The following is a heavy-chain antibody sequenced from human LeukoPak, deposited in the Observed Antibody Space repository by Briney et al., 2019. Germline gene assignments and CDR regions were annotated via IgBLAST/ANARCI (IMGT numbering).Heavy chain of an antibody. D-gene: IGHD3-22*01. Sequence: ASVKVSCKASGFTFTSSAVQWARQARGQRLEWIGWIVVGSGNTNYAQKFQERVTITRDMSTSTAYMELSSLRSEDTAVYYCAADSSGYYYFDYWGQGTLVTVSS. CDR1: GFTFTSSA. CDR3: AADSSGYYYFDY. V-gene: IGHV1-58*01. J-gene: IGHJ4*02. CDR2: IVVGSGNT.